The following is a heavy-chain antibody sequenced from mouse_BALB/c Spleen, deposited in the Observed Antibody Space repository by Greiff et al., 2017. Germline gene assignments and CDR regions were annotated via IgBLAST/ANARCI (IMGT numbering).Heavy chain of an antibody. V-gene: IGHV1-63*02. CDR2: IYPGGGYT. CDR1: GYTFTNYW. J-gene: IGHJ4*01. CDR3: ARRGDNCRGAMDY. D-gene: IGHD1-3*01. Sequence: QVQLQQSGAELVRPGTSVKISCKASGYTFTNYWLGWVKQRPGHGLEWIGDIYPGGGYTNYNEKFKGKATLTADTSSSTAYMQLSSLTSEDSAVYFCARRGDNCRGAMDYWGQGTSVTVSS.